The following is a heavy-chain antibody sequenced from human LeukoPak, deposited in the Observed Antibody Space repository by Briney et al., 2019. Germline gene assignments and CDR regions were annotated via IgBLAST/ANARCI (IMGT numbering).Heavy chain of an antibody. CDR2: ISGSGGST. J-gene: IGHJ4*02. CDR3: AKGVDILTGYYVYYFDY. Sequence: GGSLRLSCAASGFTFSSYAMSWVRQAPGKGLEWVSAISGSGGSTYYADSVKGRFTISRDNSKNTLYLQMNSLRAEDTAVYCCAKGVDILTGYYVYYFDYWGQGTLVTVSS. V-gene: IGHV3-23*01. D-gene: IGHD3-9*01. CDR1: GFTFSSYA.